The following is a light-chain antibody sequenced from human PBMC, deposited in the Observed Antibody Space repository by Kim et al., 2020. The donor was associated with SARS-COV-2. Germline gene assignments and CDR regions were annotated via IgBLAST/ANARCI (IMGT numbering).Light chain of an antibody. V-gene: IGKV3-11*01. Sequence: EIVLTQSPATLSLSPGERATLSCRASQSVSSYLAWYQQKPGQAPRLLIYDASNRATGIPARFSGSGSGTDFTLTISSLEPEDFAVYYCQALSNLPPYSFGQ. J-gene: IGKJ2*01. CDR3: QALSNLPPYS. CDR2: DAS. CDR1: QSVSSY.